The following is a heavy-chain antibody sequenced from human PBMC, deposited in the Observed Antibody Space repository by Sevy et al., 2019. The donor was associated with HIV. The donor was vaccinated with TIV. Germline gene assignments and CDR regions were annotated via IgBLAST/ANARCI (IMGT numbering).Heavy chain of an antibody. Sequence: GGSLRLSCVVSGYSFSSYAISWVRQAPGKGLEWVSTINGRGGSTYYADSVKGRFTISRDNPKNTLFVQMINLRVDDTAIYYCARPSPRIAAAASAFYDNWGQGTLVTVSS. V-gene: IGHV3-23*01. J-gene: IGHJ4*02. CDR1: GYSFSSYA. CDR3: ARPSPRIAAAASAFYDN. CDR2: INGRGGST. D-gene: IGHD6-13*01.